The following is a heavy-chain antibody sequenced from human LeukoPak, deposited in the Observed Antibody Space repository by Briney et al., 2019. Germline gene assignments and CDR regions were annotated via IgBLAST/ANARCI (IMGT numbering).Heavy chain of an antibody. CDR2: ISSSSSYI. CDR1: GFTFSSYS. V-gene: IGHV3-21*01. CDR3: ARDMVSTVTMATDY. J-gene: IGHJ4*02. D-gene: IGHD4-17*01. Sequence: GGSLRLSCAASGFTFSSYSMNWVRQAPGKGLEWVSSISSSSSYIYYTDSVKGRFTVSRDNAKNSLYLQMNNLRAEDTAVYYCARDMVSTVTMATDYWGQGTLVTVSS.